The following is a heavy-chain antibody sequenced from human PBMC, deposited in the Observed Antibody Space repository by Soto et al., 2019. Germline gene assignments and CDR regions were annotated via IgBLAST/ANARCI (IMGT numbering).Heavy chain of an antibody. Sequence: GGSLRLSCAASGFTFSGSAMHWVRQASGKGLEWVGRIRSKANSYATAYAASVKGRFTISRDGSKNTAYLQMNSLKTEDTAVYYCTAGYSSGWPAFDYWGQGTLVTVSS. J-gene: IGHJ4*02. CDR2: IRSKANSYAT. V-gene: IGHV3-73*01. CDR3: TAGYSSGWPAFDY. D-gene: IGHD6-19*01. CDR1: GFTFSGSA.